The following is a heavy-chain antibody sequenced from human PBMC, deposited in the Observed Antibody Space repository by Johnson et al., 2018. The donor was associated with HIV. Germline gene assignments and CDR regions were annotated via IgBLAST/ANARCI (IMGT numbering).Heavy chain of an antibody. Sequence: QVQLVESGGGLVQPGGSLRLSCAASGFTFSDYYMSWIRQAPGKGLEWVSYISSSGRTIYYADSVKGRFTMSRDNAKKSLYLQMNSLRAEDTAVYYCAREEGTDILTRGDAFDIWGQGTMVTVSS. D-gene: IGHD3-9*01. V-gene: IGHV3-11*04. CDR2: ISSSGRTI. J-gene: IGHJ3*02. CDR3: AREEGTDILTRGDAFDI. CDR1: GFTFSDYY.